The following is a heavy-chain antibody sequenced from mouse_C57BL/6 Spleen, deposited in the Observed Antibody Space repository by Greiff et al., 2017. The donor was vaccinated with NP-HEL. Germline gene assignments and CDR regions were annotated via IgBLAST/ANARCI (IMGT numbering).Heavy chain of an antibody. J-gene: IGHJ2*01. D-gene: IGHD1-3*01. Sequence: QVQLQQSGAELMKPGASVKLSCKATGYTFTGYWIEWVKQRPGHGLEWIGEILPGSGSTNYNEKFKGKATFTADTSSNTAYMQLSSLTTEDSAIYYCARKPPLTLYYFDYWGQGTTLTVSS. CDR1: GYTFTGYW. CDR3: ARKPPLTLYYFDY. V-gene: IGHV1-9*01. CDR2: ILPGSGST.